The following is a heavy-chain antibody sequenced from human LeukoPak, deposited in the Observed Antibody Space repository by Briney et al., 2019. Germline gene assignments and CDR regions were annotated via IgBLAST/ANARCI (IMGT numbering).Heavy chain of an antibody. V-gene: IGHV1-3*01. J-gene: IGHJ5*02. D-gene: IGHD1-1*01. CDR1: GYTFTIYA. CDR2: INAGNGNT. Sequence: ASVTVSFTASGYTFTIYAMHWVRLAHGQRLEWMGWINAGNGNTKYSQKFQGRVTITRDTSASTAYMELSSLRSEDTAVYYCARETRVGRWFDPWGQGTLVTVSS. CDR3: ARETRVGRWFDP.